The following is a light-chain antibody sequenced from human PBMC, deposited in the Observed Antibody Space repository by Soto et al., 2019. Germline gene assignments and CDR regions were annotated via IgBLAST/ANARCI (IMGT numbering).Light chain of an antibody. V-gene: IGKV1-5*01. CDR1: QTISTL. Sequence: IQMTQSPSTLSAPVEDRVTITCQASQTISTLLAWFQHKPGKAPNLLIYDASNLESGVPSRFSGSGSGTEFTLTISSLQSDDSATYFCQQYSHLVTFGQGTKLEIK. J-gene: IGKJ2*01. CDR3: QQYSHLVT. CDR2: DAS.